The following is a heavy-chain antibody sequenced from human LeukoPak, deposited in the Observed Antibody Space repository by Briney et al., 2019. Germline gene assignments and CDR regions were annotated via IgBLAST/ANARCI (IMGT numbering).Heavy chain of an antibody. D-gene: IGHD1-26*01. CDR1: GFTFSNYA. J-gene: IGHJ2*01. V-gene: IGHV3-64*04. CDR2: INSNGGST. Sequence: GGSLRLSCSASGFTFSNYAMHCVRQAPGKGLEYVSIINSNGGSTYYTDSVKGRFTISRDNAKNTLYLQMDSLRAEDTAVYYCAKNLMGDAAYSWYFDLWGRGTLVTVSS. CDR3: AKNLMGDAAYSWYFDL.